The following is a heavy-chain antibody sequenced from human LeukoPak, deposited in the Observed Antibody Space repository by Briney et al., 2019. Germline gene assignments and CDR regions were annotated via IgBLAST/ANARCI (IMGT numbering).Heavy chain of an antibody. CDR2: ISSSGSTI. CDR1: GFTFSSYE. Sequence: GGSRRLSCAASGFTFSSYEMNWVRQAPGKGLEWVSYISSSGSTIYYADSVKGRFTISRDNVKNSLYLQMNSLRAEDTAVYYCARGKSGYDILTGYPNDAFDIWGQGTMVTVSS. D-gene: IGHD3-9*01. J-gene: IGHJ3*02. CDR3: ARGKSGYDILTGYPNDAFDI. V-gene: IGHV3-48*03.